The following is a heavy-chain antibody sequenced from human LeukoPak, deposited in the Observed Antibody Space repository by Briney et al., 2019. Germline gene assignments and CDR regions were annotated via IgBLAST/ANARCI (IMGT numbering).Heavy chain of an antibody. V-gene: IGHV3-21*01. Sequence: GGSLRLSCAASGFTFRSYWMSWARQAPGKGLEWVSCISSSSSYIYYADSVKGRFTISRDNAKNSLYLQMNSLRAEDTAVYYCARAHNWKYGSFDFWGQGTLVTVSS. CDR1: GFTFRSYW. J-gene: IGHJ4*02. CDR2: ISSSSSYI. D-gene: IGHD1-7*01. CDR3: ARAHNWKYGSFDF.